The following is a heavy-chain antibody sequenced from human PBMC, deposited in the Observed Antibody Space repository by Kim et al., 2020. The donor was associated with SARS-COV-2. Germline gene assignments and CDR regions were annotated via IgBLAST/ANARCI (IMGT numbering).Heavy chain of an antibody. CDR2: HSGGT. J-gene: IGHJ4*02. CDR3: ARDLLDY. V-gene: IGHV4-4*02. Sequence: HSGGTNYNPSRKSRVTISVDKSKNQFSLKLSSVTAADTAVYYCARDLLDYWGQGTLVTVSS.